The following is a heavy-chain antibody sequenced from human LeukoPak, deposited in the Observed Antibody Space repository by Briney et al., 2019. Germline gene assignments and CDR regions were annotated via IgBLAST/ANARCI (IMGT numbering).Heavy chain of an antibody. CDR1: GFTFSTSW. D-gene: IGHD6-13*01. Sequence: GGSLRLSCATSGFTFSTSWMHWVRQAPGEGRVWVSRISSDGTTTTYADSVKGRFTISRDNAKNTLYLQMNSLRVEDTAVYYCARVRSSSWYDYWGQGDLVTVSS. J-gene: IGHJ4*02. CDR3: ARVRSSSWYDY. V-gene: IGHV3-74*01. CDR2: ISSDGTTT.